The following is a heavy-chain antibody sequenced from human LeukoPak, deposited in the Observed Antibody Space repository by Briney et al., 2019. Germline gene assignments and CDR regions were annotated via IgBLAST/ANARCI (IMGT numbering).Heavy chain of an antibody. D-gene: IGHD2-21*01. Sequence: GGSLRLSCAASGFTLSTYAMSWVRQTPGKGLEWVAATSSSDAGTYHADSVRGRFTISRDNSKNTLYLQMNSLRAEDAAVYFCAKAPVTSCRGAYCYPFDSWGQGTLVTVSS. CDR1: GFTLSTYA. CDR3: AKAPVTSCRGAYCYPFDS. V-gene: IGHV3-23*01. CDR2: TSSSDAGT. J-gene: IGHJ4*02.